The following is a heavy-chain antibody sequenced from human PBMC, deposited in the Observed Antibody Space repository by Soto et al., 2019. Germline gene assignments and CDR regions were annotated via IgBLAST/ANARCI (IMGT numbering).Heavy chain of an antibody. Sequence: ASVKVSCKTSGDSFNDYYIHWVRQAPGQGLEWMGWINPNGGVTKYAQKFQGRVTVTRNTSIRTVYMELSSLRSDDTAVYYCARESGGATATLDYYYFYMDVWGKGTTVTVSS. CDR3: ARESGGATATLDYYYFYMDV. CDR2: INPNGGVT. V-gene: IGHV1-2*02. J-gene: IGHJ6*03. D-gene: IGHD5-12*01. CDR1: GDSFNDYY.